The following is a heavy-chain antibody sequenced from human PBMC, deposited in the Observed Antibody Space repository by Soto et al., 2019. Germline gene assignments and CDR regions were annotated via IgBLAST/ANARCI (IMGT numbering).Heavy chain of an antibody. CDR2: INAGNGNP. J-gene: IGHJ4*02. V-gene: IGHV1-3*01. CDR3: ARVLLGSGTYYNAFDY. D-gene: IGHD3-10*01. CDR1: GYTFTTYA. Sequence: KVSCKASGYTFTTYAMHWVRQAPGQRLEWMGWINAGNGNPKYSQKLQGRVTITRDTSASTAYMELSSLRSEDTAVYYCARVLLGSGTYYNAFDYWGQGTLVTVSS.